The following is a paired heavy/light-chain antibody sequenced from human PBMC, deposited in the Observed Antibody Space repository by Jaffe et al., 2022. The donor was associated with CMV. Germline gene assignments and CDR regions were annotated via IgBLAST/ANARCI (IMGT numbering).Heavy chain of an antibody. CDR3: ARAWHSSWA. CDR2: INSGGST. CDR1: GFTVSSNY. Sequence: EVQLVESGGNLVQPGGSLRLSCAASGFTVSSNYMSWVRQAPGKGLEWVSVINSGGSTYYVDSVKGRFTISRDNSKNTLYLQMNSLRVDDTAVYYCARAWHSSWAWGQGTLVTVSS. J-gene: IGHJ5*02. D-gene: IGHD6-19*01. V-gene: IGHV3-66*01.
Light chain of an antibody. CDR2: AAS. Sequence: DIQMTQSPSSLSASVGDRVTITCRASQDISNYLAWFQQKPGKAPKSLIYAASSLQSGAPSKFSGSGSGTDFTLTISSLQPEDFATYYCQQYKSYPWTFGQGTKVEIK. J-gene: IGKJ1*01. CDR3: QQYKSYPWT. V-gene: IGKV1-16*02. CDR1: QDISNY.